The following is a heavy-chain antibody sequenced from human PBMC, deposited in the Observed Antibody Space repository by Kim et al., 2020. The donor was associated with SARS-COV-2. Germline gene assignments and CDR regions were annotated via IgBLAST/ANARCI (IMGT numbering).Heavy chain of an antibody. CDR3: ARDRDLNWYYFDY. V-gene: IGHV4-59*01. D-gene: IGHD3-10*01. CDR2: IYYSGST. J-gene: IGHJ4*02. Sequence: SETLSLTCTVSGGSISSYYWSWIRQPPGKGLEWIGYIYYSGSTNYNPSLKSRVTISVDTSKNQFSLKLSSVTAADTAVYYCARDRDLNWYYFDYWGQGTLVTVSS. CDR1: GGSISSYY.